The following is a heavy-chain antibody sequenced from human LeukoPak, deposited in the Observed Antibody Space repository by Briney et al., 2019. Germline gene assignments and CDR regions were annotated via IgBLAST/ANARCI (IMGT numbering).Heavy chain of an antibody. D-gene: IGHD1-1*01. CDR2: IYSGGST. V-gene: IGHV3-53*01. J-gene: IGHJ6*02. CDR1: GFTVSSNY. Sequence: GGSLRLSCAASGFTVSSNYMSWVRQAPGKGLEWVSVIYSGGSTYYADSVKGRFTISRDNSKNTLYLQMNSLRAEDTAVYYCAREADVYRGMGVWGQGTTVTVSS. CDR3: AREADVYRGMGV.